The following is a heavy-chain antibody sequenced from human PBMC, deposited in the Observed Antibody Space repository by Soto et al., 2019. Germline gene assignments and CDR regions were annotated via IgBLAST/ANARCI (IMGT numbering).Heavy chain of an antibody. J-gene: IGHJ6*02. V-gene: IGHV1-2*02. CDR3: ARGGRCSSTSCHRRYYYGMDV. CDR1: GYTFTGYY. D-gene: IGHD2-2*02. Sequence: RASVKVSCKASGYTFTGYYMHWVRQAPGQGLEWMGWINPNSGGTNYAQKFQGRVTMTRDTSISTAYMELSRLRSDDTAVYYCARGGRCSSTSCHRRYYYGMDVWGQGTTVTVSS. CDR2: INPNSGGT.